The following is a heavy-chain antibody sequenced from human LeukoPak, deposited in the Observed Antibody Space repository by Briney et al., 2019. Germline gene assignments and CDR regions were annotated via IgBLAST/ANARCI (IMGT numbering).Heavy chain of an antibody. V-gene: IGHV1-69*13. D-gene: IGHD3-22*01. J-gene: IGHJ3*01. Sequence: SVKVSCKASGDTFSSYAISWLRQAPGQGLEWMGGIIPILGTTNYAQKFQGRVTVTADESTSTLYMELRSLRSEDTAIYYCARDDYYDSSAYRENPFDVWGQGTMVTVSS. CDR3: ARDDYYDSSAYRENPFDV. CDR1: GDTFSSYA. CDR2: IIPILGTT.